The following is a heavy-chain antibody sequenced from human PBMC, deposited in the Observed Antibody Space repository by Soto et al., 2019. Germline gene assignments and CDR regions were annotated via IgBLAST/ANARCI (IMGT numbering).Heavy chain of an antibody. Sequence: QVQLVESGGGVVQPGKSLRLSCAATGFIFRSYGVHWVRQAPGKGLEWVAVISHDGTNAYYADAVNGRFTISRDNAKNTVYLQMNSLRAEDTAVYYCAKQGIEAAGTNYFDYWGQGALVTVAS. D-gene: IGHD6-25*01. V-gene: IGHV3-30*18. J-gene: IGHJ4*02. CDR2: ISHDGTNA. CDR1: GFIFRSYG. CDR3: AKQGIEAAGTNYFDY.